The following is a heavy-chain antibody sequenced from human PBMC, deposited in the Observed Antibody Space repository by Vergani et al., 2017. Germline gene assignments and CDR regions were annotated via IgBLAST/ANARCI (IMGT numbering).Heavy chain of an antibody. Sequence: EVQLVESGGGLVQPGGSLRLSCAASGFNFSSYTMNWVRQAPGKGLEWISYVISSSRRQSYADSVKGRFTVSRDTAKNSLYLQMNSLRAEDTAVYYCTREYSSSSGRGLHIWGQGTMVTVSS. D-gene: IGHD6-6*01. CDR3: TREYSSSSGRGLHI. J-gene: IGHJ3*02. V-gene: IGHV3-48*01. CDR1: GFNFSSYT. CDR2: VISSSRRQ.